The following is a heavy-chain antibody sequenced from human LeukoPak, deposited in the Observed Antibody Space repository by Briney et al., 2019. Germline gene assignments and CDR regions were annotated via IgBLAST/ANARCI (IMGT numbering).Heavy chain of an antibody. Sequence: PGRSLRLSCAASGFTFSSYAMHWVRQAPGKGLEWVAVISYDGSNKYYADSVKGRFTISRDNSKNTLYLQMNSLRAEDTAVYHCARAPSMGSFDYWGQGTLVTVSS. CDR3: ARAPSMGSFDY. CDR2: ISYDGSNK. D-gene: IGHD2/OR15-2a*01. V-gene: IGHV3-30-3*01. J-gene: IGHJ4*02. CDR1: GFTFSSYA.